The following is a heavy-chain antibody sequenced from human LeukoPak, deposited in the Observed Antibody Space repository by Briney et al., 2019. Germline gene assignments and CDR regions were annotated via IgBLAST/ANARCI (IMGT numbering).Heavy chain of an antibody. V-gene: IGHV4-34*01. D-gene: IGHD3-9*01. Sequence: SETLSLTCAVYGGSFSGYYWSWIRQPPGKGLEWIGEINHSGSTNYNPSLKSRVTISVDTSKNQFSLKLSSVTAADTAVYYCARGRYLKGLDYWGQGTLVTVSS. CDR3: ARGRYLKGLDY. CDR1: GGSFSGYY. J-gene: IGHJ4*02. CDR2: INHSGST.